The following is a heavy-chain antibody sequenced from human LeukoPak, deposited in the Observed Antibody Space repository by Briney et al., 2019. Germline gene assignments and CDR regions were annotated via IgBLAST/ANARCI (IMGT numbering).Heavy chain of an antibody. CDR2: LSYDGSNK. CDR3: AKGHGHYSSADTSDF. D-gene: IGHD6-25*01. CDR1: GFTFSNYA. Sequence: GGSLRLSCAASGFTFSNYAIHWVRQAPGKGLEWVAVLSYDGSNKYYADSVKGRFTISSDSSKNTLYLQMNSLRAEDTAVYYCAKGHGHYSSADTSDFWGQGTVVTVSS. J-gene: IGHJ3*01. V-gene: IGHV3-30*18.